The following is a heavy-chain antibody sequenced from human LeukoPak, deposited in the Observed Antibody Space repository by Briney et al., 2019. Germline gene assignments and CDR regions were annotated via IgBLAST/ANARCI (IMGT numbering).Heavy chain of an antibody. J-gene: IGHJ3*02. Sequence: PGGSLRLSCAASGFTFSSYAMHWVRQAPGKGLEWVAVISYDGSNKYYADSVKGRFTISRDNSKNTLYLQMNSLRAEDTAVYYCAARGMGYCSSTSCYSAFDIWGQGTMVTVSS. CDR1: GFTFSSYA. D-gene: IGHD2-2*02. CDR3: AARGMGYCSSTSCYSAFDI. CDR2: ISYDGSNK. V-gene: IGHV3-30-3*01.